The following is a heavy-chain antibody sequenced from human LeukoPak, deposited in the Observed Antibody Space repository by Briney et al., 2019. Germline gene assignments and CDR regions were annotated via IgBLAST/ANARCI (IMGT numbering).Heavy chain of an antibody. CDR2: INHSGST. Sequence: KTSETLSLTCAVYGGSFSGYYWSWIRQPPGKGLEWIGEINHSGSTNYNPSLKSRVTISVDTSKNQFSLKLSSVTAADTAVYYCAGTPYSSRSIDYWGQGTLVTVSS. J-gene: IGHJ4*02. V-gene: IGHV4-34*01. D-gene: IGHD6-13*01. CDR3: AGTPYSSRSIDY. CDR1: GGSFSGYY.